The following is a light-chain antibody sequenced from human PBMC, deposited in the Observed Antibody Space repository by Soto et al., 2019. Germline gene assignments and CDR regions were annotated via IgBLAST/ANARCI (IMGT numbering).Light chain of an antibody. CDR2: DAS. V-gene: IGKV3-11*01. J-gene: IGKJ4*01. CDR3: HQRSNWPLT. Sequence: EIVLTQSPAALSLSPGERATLSCRASQSVNNYLAWYQQKPGQAPRLLIYDASSRATDIPARFSGSGSGTDFTLTISSLEPEDFATYYCHQRSNWPLTFGGGTKVDIK. CDR1: QSVNNY.